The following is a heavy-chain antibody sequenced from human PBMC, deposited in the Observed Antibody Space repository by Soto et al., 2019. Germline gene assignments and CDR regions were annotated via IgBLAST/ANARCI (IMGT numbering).Heavy chain of an antibody. CDR2: IHPNSDVT. CDR1: GYTFTGFY. V-gene: IGHV1-2*02. CDR3: ARDKAGASDY. J-gene: IGHJ4*02. D-gene: IGHD6-19*01. Sequence: VQLVQSGAEVKKPGASVKVSCKASGYTFTGFYIHWVRQTPGQGLEWMGWIHPNSDVTRYAQKFQGRVTMTRVTSISTVYMELSRLRSDDTAVYYCARDKAGASDYWGQGTLVTVSS.